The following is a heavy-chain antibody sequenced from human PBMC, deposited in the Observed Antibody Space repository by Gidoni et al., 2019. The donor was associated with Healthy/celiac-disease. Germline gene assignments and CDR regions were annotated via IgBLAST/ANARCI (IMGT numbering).Heavy chain of an antibody. J-gene: IGHJ4*02. D-gene: IGHD6-13*01. CDR1: VYTLTELS. V-gene: IGHV1-24*01. Sequence: QVQLVQSGAEVKKPGPSVKVSCKVSVYTLTELSMHWVRQAPGKGLEWMGGFDPEDGETIYAQKFQGRVTMTEDTSTDTAYMELSSLRSEDTAVYYCATGGDSSPLSDYWGQGTLVTVSS. CDR3: ATGGDSSPLSDY. CDR2: FDPEDGET.